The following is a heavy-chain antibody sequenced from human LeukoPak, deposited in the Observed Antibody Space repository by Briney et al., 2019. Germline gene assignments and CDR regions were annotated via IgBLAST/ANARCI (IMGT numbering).Heavy chain of an antibody. Sequence: QPGGSLRHSCAASRFTFSSYEMNCVRQAPRKGLEWVSYISSSGGTTYYADSVRGRFTVSSDNDKNSLYLQMNSLRAEDTALYYCAREYSSSIGHAFDIWGQGTMVTVSS. CDR1: RFTFSSYE. J-gene: IGHJ3*02. CDR2: ISSSGGTT. CDR3: AREYSSSIGHAFDI. D-gene: IGHD6-6*01. V-gene: IGHV3-48*03.